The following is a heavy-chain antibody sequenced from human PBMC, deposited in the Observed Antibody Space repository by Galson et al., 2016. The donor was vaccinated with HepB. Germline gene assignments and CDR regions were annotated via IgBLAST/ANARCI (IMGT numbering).Heavy chain of an antibody. CDR3: ARSYYMSTEGYRPFDS. Sequence: SVKVSCKAFGGTFNSYIINWVRQAPGQGLEWIGGIVPIFGKRNYAQNFQGRVTITVDESTNTASMELISLRSEDTAVYFCARSYYMSTEGYRPFDSWSQGTPVTVSS. V-gene: IGHV1-69*13. J-gene: IGHJ4*02. CDR2: IVPIFGKR. CDR1: GGTFNSYI. D-gene: IGHD5-18*01.